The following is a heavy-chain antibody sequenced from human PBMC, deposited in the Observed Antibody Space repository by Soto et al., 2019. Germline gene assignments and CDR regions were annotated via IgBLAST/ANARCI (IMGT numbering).Heavy chain of an antibody. V-gene: IGHV3-48*02. J-gene: IGHJ3*02. CDR2: ISSSSSTI. CDR3: ARYRRITMIVTMDAFDI. CDR1: GFTFSSYS. D-gene: IGHD3-22*01. Sequence: PGGSLRLSCAASGFTFSSYSMNWVRQAPGKGLEWVSYISSSSSTIYYADSVKGRFTISRDNAKNSLYLQMNSLRDEDTAVYYCARYRRITMIVTMDAFDIWGQGTIVNVSS.